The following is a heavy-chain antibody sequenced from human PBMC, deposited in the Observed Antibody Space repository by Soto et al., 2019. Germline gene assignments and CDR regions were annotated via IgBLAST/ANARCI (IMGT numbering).Heavy chain of an antibody. CDR3: ARDATFGTKGGAFDI. CDR2: MWYDGTNK. D-gene: IGHD3-16*01. Sequence: GGSLRLSCGPSGFTFRIYGMHGVRQSPGKGRGGVAVMWYDGTNKYYGESVKGRFTISRDNSENTLYLQMNSLRVEDTAVYYCARDATFGTKGGAFDIWGHGTLVTVSS. V-gene: IGHV3-33*01. CDR1: GFTFRIYG. J-gene: IGHJ3*02.